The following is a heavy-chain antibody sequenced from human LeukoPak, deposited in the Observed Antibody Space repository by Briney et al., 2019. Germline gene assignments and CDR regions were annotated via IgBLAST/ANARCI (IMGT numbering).Heavy chain of an antibody. CDR1: GYSFTSYW. J-gene: IGHJ4*02. D-gene: IGHD1-26*01. V-gene: IGHV5-51*01. Sequence: GESLEISCKGSGYSFTSYWIGWVRQMPGKGLEWMGTIYPGDSDTTYSPSFQGQVTISADKSISTAYLQWSSLKASDTAMYYCARHQIVGATRSPFDYWGQGTLVTVSS. CDR3: ARHQIVGATRSPFDY. CDR2: IYPGDSDT.